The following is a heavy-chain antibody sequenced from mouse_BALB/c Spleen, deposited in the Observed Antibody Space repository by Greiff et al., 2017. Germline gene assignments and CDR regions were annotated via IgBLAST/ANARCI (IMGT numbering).Heavy chain of an antibody. CDR2: ISSGGST. D-gene: IGHD1-1*01. Sequence: EVHLVESGGGLVKPGGSLKLSCAASGFTFSSYAMSWVRQTPEKRLEWVASISSGGSTYYPDSVKGRFTISRDNARNILYLQMSSLRSEDTAMYYCARRGLYGSSNYFDYWGQGTTLTVSS. J-gene: IGHJ2*01. CDR1: GFTFSSYA. V-gene: IGHV5-6-5*01. CDR3: ARRGLYGSSNYFDY.